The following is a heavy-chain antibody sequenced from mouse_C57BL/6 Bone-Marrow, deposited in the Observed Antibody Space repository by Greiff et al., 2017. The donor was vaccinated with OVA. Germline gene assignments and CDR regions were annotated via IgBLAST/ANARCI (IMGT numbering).Heavy chain of an antibody. CDR2: IDPKGGGT. CDR3: ARLGSKRYFDV. CDR1: GYTFTSYW. Sequence: QVQLQQPGAELVKPGASVKLSCKASGYTFTSYWMHWVKQRPGRGLEWIGRIDPKGGGTKYNEKFKSKATLTADKPSSTAYMQLSSLTSEDSAVYYCARLGSKRYFDVWGTGTTVTVSS. V-gene: IGHV1-72*01. J-gene: IGHJ1*03. D-gene: IGHD2-5*01.